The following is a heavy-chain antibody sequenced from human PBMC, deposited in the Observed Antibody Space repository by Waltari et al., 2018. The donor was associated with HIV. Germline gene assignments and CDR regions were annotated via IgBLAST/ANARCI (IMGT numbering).Heavy chain of an antibody. CDR1: GESFNDHY. Sequence: QVRLDPWGTNVFKPSETLSLPCAVYGESFNDHYWTWLRQPPGKGLEGIGAINHRGVRLYKPSLRSRFSIAVSNSKNQFSLKLASLTAADTATYVCTRWRDSVGYFYQFCFFDFWSQGHLVAVSS. J-gene: IGHJ4*02. D-gene: IGHD3-22*01. V-gene: IGHV4-34*06. CDR3: TRWRDSVGYFYQFCFFDF. CDR2: INHRGVR.